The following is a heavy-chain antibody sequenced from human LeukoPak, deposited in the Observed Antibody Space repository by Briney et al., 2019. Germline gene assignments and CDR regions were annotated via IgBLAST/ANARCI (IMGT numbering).Heavy chain of an antibody. CDR2: IYYSGST. CDR3: ARRGARVFDY. CDR1: GGSISSSSYY. V-gene: IGHV4-39*01. J-gene: IGHJ4*02. Sequence: PSETLSLTCTVSGGSISSSSYYWGWIRQPPGKGLEWIGSIYYSGSTYYNPSLKSRVTISVDTSKNQFSLKLSSVTAADTAVYYCARRGARVFDYWGQGTLVTVSS.